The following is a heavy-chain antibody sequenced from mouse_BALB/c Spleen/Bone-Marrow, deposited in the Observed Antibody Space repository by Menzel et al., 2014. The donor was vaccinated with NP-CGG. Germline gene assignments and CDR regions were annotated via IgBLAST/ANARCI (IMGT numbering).Heavy chain of an antibody. CDR3: ASRYDAMDY. J-gene: IGHJ4*01. V-gene: IGHV1-9*01. CDR2: ILPGSGST. CDR1: GYTFSSYW. Sequence: QVQLQQSGAELMKPGASVKISCKATGYTFSSYWIEWVKQRPGHGLEWIGEILPGSGSTDYNEKFKSKATFTADTSSNTAYIQLSSLTSEDSAVYYCASRYDAMDYWGQGTSVTVSS.